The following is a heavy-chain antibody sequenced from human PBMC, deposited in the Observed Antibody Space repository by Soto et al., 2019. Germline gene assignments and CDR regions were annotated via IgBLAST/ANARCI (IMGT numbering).Heavy chain of an antibody. CDR2: ISAYNGNT. D-gene: IGHD1-26*01. J-gene: IGHJ4*02. V-gene: IGHV1-18*01. CDR1: GYTFTSYG. Sequence: ASVKVSCKASGYTFTSYGISWVRQAPGQGLEWMGWISAYNGNTNYAQKLQGRVTMTTDTSTSTAYMELRSLRSDDTAVYYCARPLGQFGANYFDYWGQGTLVTVSS. CDR3: ARPLGQFGANYFDY.